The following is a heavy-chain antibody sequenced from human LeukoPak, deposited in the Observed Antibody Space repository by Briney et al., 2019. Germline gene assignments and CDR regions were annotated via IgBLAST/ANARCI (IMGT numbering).Heavy chain of an antibody. V-gene: IGHV5-51*01. CDR1: GYSFTSYW. Sequence: GESLKISCKGSGYSFTSYWIGWVRQMPGKGLEWMGIIYPGDSDNRYSPSFQSQVTISADKSISPAYLQWSSLNASDTAMYYCARHRAPHCSSTSCLIDAFDIWGQGTMVTVSS. D-gene: IGHD2-2*01. CDR3: ARHRAPHCSSTSCLIDAFDI. CDR2: IYPGDSDN. J-gene: IGHJ3*02.